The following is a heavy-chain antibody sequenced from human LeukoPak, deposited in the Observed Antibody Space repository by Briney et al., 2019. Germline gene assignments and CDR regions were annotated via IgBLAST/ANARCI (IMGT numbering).Heavy chain of an antibody. V-gene: IGHV3-30*18. CDR2: ISYDGSNK. D-gene: IGHD1-20*01. CDR3: AKVGGITGTKGDY. J-gene: IGHJ4*02. Sequence: GGSLRLSCAASGFTFSSYGMHWVRQVPGKGLEWVAVISYDGSNKYYADSVKGRFTISRDNSKNTLYLQMNSLRAEDTAVYYCAKVGGITGTKGDYWGQGTLVTVSS. CDR1: GFTFSSYG.